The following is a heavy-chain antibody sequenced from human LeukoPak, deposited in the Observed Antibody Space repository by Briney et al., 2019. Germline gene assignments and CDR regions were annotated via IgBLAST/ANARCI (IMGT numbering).Heavy chain of an antibody. Sequence: SVKVSCKASGYTFTSYGISWVQQAPGQGLEWMGGIIPIFGTANYAQKFQGRVTITADESTSTAYMELSSLRSEDTAVYYCARVIVGARRVFDYWGQGTLVTVSS. J-gene: IGHJ4*02. CDR2: IIPIFGTA. D-gene: IGHD1-26*01. V-gene: IGHV1-69*13. CDR3: ARVIVGARRVFDY. CDR1: GYTFTSYG.